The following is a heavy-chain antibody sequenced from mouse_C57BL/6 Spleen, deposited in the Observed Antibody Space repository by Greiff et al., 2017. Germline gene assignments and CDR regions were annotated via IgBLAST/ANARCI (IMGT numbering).Heavy chain of an antibody. J-gene: IGHJ2*01. CDR2: ISSGSSTL. CDR3: ARPYGTLLFDY. V-gene: IGHV5-17*01. CDR1: GFTFSDYG. Sequence: EVKLMASGGGLVKPGGSLKLSCAASGFTFSDYGMHWVRQAPAKGLEWVAYISSGSSTLYYADPVRGRFTISRDNAQNTLFLQMPSLRSEDTAMYYCARPYGTLLFDYWGQGTTLTVSS. D-gene: IGHD1-1*01.